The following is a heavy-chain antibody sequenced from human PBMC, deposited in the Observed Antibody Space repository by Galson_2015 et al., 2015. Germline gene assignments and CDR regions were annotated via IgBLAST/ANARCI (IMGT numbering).Heavy chain of an antibody. J-gene: IGHJ4*02. CDR1: GFTFSSYS. V-gene: IGHV3-21*01. Sequence: SLRLSCAASGFTFSSYSMNWVRQAPGKGLEWVSSISSSSSYIYYADSVKGRFTISRDNAKNSLYLQINSLRAEDTAVYYCARASLYCSGGSCYSVWKDYWGQGTLVTVSS. CDR2: ISSSSSYI. D-gene: IGHD2-15*01. CDR3: ARASLYCSGGSCYSVWKDY.